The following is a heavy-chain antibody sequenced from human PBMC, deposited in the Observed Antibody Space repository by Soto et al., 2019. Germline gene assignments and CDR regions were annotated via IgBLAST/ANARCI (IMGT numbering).Heavy chain of an antibody. J-gene: IGHJ4*02. CDR3: TRDIFRTITTIDY. D-gene: IGHD3-3*01. Sequence: EVQLVESGGGLVQPGTSLRLSCAASGFNFDDYAMNWVRQAPGKGLEWVSGISWSGAYVGYAGSVKGRFTVSRDNAKNSLYLQMNSLRPEDTAFYYCTRDIFRTITTIDYWGQGTLVTVSS. CDR2: ISWSGAYV. V-gene: IGHV3-9*01. CDR1: GFNFDDYA.